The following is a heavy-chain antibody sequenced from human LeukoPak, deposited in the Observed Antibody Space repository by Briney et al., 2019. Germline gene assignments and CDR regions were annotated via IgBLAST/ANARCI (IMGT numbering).Heavy chain of an antibody. CDR1: GFTFSSYA. Sequence: GGSPRLSCAASGFTFSSYAMSWVRQAPGKGLEWVSAVSGSGGSTYYADSVKGRFTISRDNSKNTLYLQMNSLRAEDTAVYYCAKDQTAVAGTGAGDFDYWGQGTLVTVSS. CDR2: VSGSGGST. J-gene: IGHJ4*02. D-gene: IGHD6-19*01. V-gene: IGHV3-23*01. CDR3: AKDQTAVAGTGAGDFDY.